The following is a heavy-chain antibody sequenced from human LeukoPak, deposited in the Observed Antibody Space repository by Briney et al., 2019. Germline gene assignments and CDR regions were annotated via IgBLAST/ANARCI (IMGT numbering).Heavy chain of an antibody. V-gene: IGHV4-61*02. CDR2: IYTSGST. CDR1: GGSISSGSYY. CDR3: ARGDSGSYGHYYYYMDV. J-gene: IGHJ6*03. D-gene: IGHD1-26*01. Sequence: SETLSLTCTVSGGSISSGSYYWSWIRQPAGKGLEWIGRIYTSGSTNYNPSLKSRVTISVDTSKNQFSLKLSSVTAADTAVYYCARGDSGSYGHYYYYMDVWGKGTTVTISS.